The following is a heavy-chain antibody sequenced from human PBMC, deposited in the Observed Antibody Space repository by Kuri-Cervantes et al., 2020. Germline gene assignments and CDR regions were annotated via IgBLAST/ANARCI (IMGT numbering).Heavy chain of an antibody. Sequence: ASVKVSCKASGYTFINFGISWVRQAPGQGLEWMGWISAYNGDTNYAQKIKGRVNMTTDTSTSTAYMELRSLRSDDTAVYYCARDTDIRITLSRGVRWFGPWGQGTLVTVSS. CDR2: ISAYNGDT. CDR3: ARDTDIRITLSRGVRWFGP. D-gene: IGHD3-10*01. J-gene: IGHJ5*02. CDR1: GYTFINFG. V-gene: IGHV1-18*04.